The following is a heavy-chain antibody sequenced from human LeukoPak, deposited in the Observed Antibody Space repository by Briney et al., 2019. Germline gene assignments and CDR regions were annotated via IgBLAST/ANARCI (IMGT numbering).Heavy chain of an antibody. Sequence: SETLSLTCTVSGGSISSYYWSWIRQPAGKGLEWIGRIYTSGSTNYNPSLKSRVTMSVDTSKNQFSLKLSSVTAADTAVYYCARGLDRGSSPYFDYWGQGTLVTVSS. J-gene: IGHJ4*02. D-gene: IGHD6-6*01. CDR3: ARGLDRGSSPYFDY. V-gene: IGHV4-4*07. CDR2: IYTSGST. CDR1: GGSISSYY.